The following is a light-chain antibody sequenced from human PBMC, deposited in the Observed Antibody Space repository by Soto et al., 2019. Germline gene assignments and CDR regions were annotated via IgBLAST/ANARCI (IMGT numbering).Light chain of an antibody. CDR3: CSYAGRSTWV. CDR1: SSDVGSYKF. Sequence: QSALTQPASVSGSPGQSITISCTGTSSDVGSYKFVSWYQQYPGKAPELLIYEVSERPSGVSNRFSGSKSGNTASLTISGLQAEDEADYYCCSYAGRSTWVFGGGTTLTVL. J-gene: IGLJ3*02. CDR2: EVS. V-gene: IGLV2-23*02.